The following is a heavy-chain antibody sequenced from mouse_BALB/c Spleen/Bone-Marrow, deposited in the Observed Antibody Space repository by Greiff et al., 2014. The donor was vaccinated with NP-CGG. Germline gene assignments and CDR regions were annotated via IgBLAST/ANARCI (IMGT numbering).Heavy chain of an antibody. D-gene: IGHD2-3*01. CDR1: GFTFSDYY. V-gene: IGHV5-4*02. J-gene: IGHJ4*01. CDR3: ARGPHDDDMDY. CDR2: ISDGGSYT. Sequence: EVKLVESGGGLVKPGGSLKLSCAASGFTFSDYYMYWVRQTPEKRLEWVATISDGGSYTYYPGSVKGRFTISRDNVKNNLYLQMSSLKSEDTAMYYCARGPHDDDMDYWGQGTSVTVSS.